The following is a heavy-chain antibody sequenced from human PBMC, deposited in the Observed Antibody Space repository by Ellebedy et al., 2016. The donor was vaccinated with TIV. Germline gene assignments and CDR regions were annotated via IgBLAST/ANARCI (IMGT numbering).Heavy chain of an antibody. CDR1: GYTFTGYY. CDR2: INPNSGGT. Sequence: GESLKISCKASGYTFTGYYMHWVRQAPGQGLEWMGWINPNSGGTNYAQKFQGWVTMTRDTSISTAYMELSRLRSDDTAVYYCARDASGKGMDVWGQGTTVTVSS. V-gene: IGHV1-2*04. J-gene: IGHJ6*02. CDR3: ARDASGKGMDV.